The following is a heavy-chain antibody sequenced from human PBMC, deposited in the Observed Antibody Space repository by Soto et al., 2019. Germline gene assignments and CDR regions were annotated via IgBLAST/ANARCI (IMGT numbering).Heavy chain of an antibody. CDR3: AKDAIMVSSSFNYFDF. D-gene: IGHD6-13*01. V-gene: IGHV3-23*01. CDR1: GFTFSDFA. CDR2: FTAAGRNT. J-gene: IGHJ4*02. Sequence: PGGSLRLSCAASGFTFSDFAMSWVRKAPGKGLEWVSTFTAAGRNTFYADSVKGRFTISRDNSKSTLYLQMNSLSAEDTAIYYCAKDAIMVSSSFNYFDFWGQGALVTV.